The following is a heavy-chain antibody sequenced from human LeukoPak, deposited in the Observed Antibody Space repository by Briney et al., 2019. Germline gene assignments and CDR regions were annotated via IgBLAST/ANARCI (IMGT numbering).Heavy chain of an antibody. CDR2: ISSSSSYI. D-gene: IGHD3-22*01. Sequence: GGSLRLSCAASGFTFGSYSMKWVRQAPGKGLEWVSSISSSSSYIYYADSVKGRFTISRDNAKNSLYLQMNSLRAEDTAVYYCARVSSSGYYYVDYWGQGTLVTVSS. CDR3: ARVSSSGYYYVDY. V-gene: IGHV3-21*01. CDR1: GFTFGSYS. J-gene: IGHJ4*02.